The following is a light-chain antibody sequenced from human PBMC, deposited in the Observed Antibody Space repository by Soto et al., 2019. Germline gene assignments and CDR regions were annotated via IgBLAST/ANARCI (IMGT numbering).Light chain of an antibody. J-gene: IGKJ1*01. CDR2: GAS. CDR3: EQYKNWPWT. CDR1: QSVSSN. Sequence: EIVMTQSPATLSVSPGEGVTLSCRASQSVSSNLAWYQQEPGQAPRLLIYGASTRATGLPARFSGTGSGTQFTLTISGLQSEDFVVYHCEQYKNWPWTFGQGTKVEIK. V-gene: IGKV3-15*01.